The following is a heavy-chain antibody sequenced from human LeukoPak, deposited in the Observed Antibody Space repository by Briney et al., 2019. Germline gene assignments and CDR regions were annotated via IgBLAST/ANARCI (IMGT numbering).Heavy chain of an antibody. CDR1: GDTFSSYA. Sequence: ASVKVSCKASGDTFSSYAISWVRQAPGQGLEWMGGIIPRFGTADYAQKFQGRVTITADESTSTVYMELSSLRSEDTAVYYCARGRWVNTVTDWFDPWGQGSLVTVSS. V-gene: IGHV1-69*13. CDR3: ARGRWVNTVTDWFDP. D-gene: IGHD4-17*01. J-gene: IGHJ5*02. CDR2: IIPRFGTA.